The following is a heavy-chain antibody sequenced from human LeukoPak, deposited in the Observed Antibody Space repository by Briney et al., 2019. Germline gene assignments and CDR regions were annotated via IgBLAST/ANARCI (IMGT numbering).Heavy chain of an antibody. CDR3: AREGYCTNGVCYKGADY. CDR2: ISAYNGNT. J-gene: IGHJ4*02. D-gene: IGHD2-8*01. Sequence: ASVKVSCKASGYTFTSYGISWVRQAPGQGLEWMGWISAYNGNTNYAQKLQGRVTMTTDTSTSTAYMELRSLRSDDTAVYYCAREGYCTNGVCYKGADYWGQGTLVTVSS. V-gene: IGHV1-18*01. CDR1: GYTFTSYG.